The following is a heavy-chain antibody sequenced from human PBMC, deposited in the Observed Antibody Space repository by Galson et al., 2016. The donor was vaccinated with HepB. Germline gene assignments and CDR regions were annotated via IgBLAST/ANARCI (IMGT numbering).Heavy chain of an antibody. CDR2: IHYSGST. CDR1: GGSISSGGYY. J-gene: IGHJ3*01. V-gene: IGHV4-31*03. D-gene: IGHD6-19*01. Sequence: TLSLTCNVSGGSISSGGYYWSWIRQHPGKGLEWIGYIHYSGSTFYNPSLKSRVSISVDTPKNQFSLRLSSVTAADTAVYYCATQASGWYYGAFDVWGQGTMVTVSS. CDR3: ATQASGWYYGAFDV.